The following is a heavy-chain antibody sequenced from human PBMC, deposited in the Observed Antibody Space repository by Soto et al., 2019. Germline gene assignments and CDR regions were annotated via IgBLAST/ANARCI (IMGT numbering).Heavy chain of an antibody. Sequence: SETLSLTCNVSSPSVISGSYPWTWFRQPPGKGLEWIGYIYNSGNTKYNPSLKSRVTISADTSKNQFSLKLSSVTAADTAVYYCAREGRVATFDYWGQGSLVTVS. CDR1: SPSVISGSYP. CDR3: AREGRVATFDY. V-gene: IGHV4-61*01. CDR2: IYNSGNT. D-gene: IGHD5-12*01. J-gene: IGHJ4*02.